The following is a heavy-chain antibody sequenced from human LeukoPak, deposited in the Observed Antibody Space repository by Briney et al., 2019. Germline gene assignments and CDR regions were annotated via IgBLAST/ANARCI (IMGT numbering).Heavy chain of an antibody. CDR2: ISAYNGNT. D-gene: IGHD3-10*01. V-gene: IGHV1-18*01. CDR3: ARSYYGSGSYYADY. Sequence: ASVKVSCKASGYTFTGYGISWVRQAPGQGLEWMGWISAYNGNTNYAQKLQGRVTMTTDTSTSTAYMELRSLRSDDTAVYYCARSYYGSGSYYADYWGQGTLVTVSS. J-gene: IGHJ4*02. CDR1: GYTFTGYG.